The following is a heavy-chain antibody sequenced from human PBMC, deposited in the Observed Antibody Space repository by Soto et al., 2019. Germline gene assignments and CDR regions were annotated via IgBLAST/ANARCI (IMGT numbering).Heavy chain of an antibody. V-gene: IGHV3-23*01. D-gene: IGHD2-2*01. Sequence: EVQLSESGGGLVQPGGSLRLSCAASGFTFSSYAMSWVRQAPGKGLEWVSAISGSGGSTYYADSVKGRFTISRDNSKNTMYLQMNSLRAEDTSVYYCAKGRGSSSSTSCYVGGDHWGRGSLNTVSP. CDR3: AKGRGSSSSTSCYVGGDH. CDR2: ISGSGGST. CDR1: GFTFSSYA. J-gene: IGHJ4*02.